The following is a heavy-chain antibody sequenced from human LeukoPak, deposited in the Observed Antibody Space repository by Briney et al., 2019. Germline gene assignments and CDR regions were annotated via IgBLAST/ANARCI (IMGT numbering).Heavy chain of an antibody. CDR2: ISGSGGST. D-gene: IGHD1-26*01. J-gene: IGHJ3*02. Sequence: GGSLRLSCAASGFTFSNYGMSWVRQTPGKGLEWVSGISGSGGSTYYADSVKGRFTISRDNSNHTLYLQMNSLRAEDTAVYYCAKRTNSGSYLDAFDIWGQGTMVTVSS. CDR3: AKRTNSGSYLDAFDI. V-gene: IGHV3-23*01. CDR1: GFTFSNYG.